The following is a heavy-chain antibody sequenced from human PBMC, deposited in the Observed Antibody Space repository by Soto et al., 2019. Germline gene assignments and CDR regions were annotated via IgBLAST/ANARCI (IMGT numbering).Heavy chain of an antibody. CDR3: ARDLGGPGQNAFDI. V-gene: IGHV1-18*01. CDR1: GYTFTSYG. D-gene: IGHD3-16*01. J-gene: IGHJ3*02. Sequence: ASVKVSCTASGYTFTSYGISWVRQAPGQGLEWMGWISAYNGNTNYAQKLQGRVTMTTDTSTSTAYMELRSLRSDDTAVYYCARDLGGPGQNAFDIWGQGTMVTVSS. CDR2: ISAYNGNT.